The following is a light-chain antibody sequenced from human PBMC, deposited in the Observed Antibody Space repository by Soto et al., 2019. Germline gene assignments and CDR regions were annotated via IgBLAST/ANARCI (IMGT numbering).Light chain of an antibody. V-gene: IGKV3-20*01. CDR2: GAS. CDR1: QSVSSSY. Sequence: EIVLTQSPGTLSLSPGERATLSCRASQSVSSSYLGWYQQKPGQAPRLLIYGASSRATGIPDRFSGSGSGTDFTLTISRLEPEDLAVYYCQQYGSSHTFGQGTKLEIK. CDR3: QQYGSSHT. J-gene: IGKJ2*01.